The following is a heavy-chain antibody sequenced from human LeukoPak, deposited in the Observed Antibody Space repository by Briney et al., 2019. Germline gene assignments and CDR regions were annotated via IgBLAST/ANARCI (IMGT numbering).Heavy chain of an antibody. V-gene: IGHV4-30-2*01. J-gene: IGHJ3*02. Sequence: SETLSLTCAVSGGSISSGGYSWSWIRQPPGKGLEWIGYIYHSGSTYYNPSLKSRVTISVDRSKSQFSLKLSSVTAADTAVYYCARVGYCTNGVCYTYAFDIWGQGTMVTVSS. CDR2: IYHSGST. CDR3: ARVGYCTNGVCYTYAFDI. D-gene: IGHD2-8*01. CDR1: GGSISSGGYS.